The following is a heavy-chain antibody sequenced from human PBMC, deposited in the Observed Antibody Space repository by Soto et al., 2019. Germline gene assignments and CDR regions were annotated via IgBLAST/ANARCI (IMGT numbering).Heavy chain of an antibody. D-gene: IGHD2-15*01. CDR3: AKDLVERYCSGGSCSASWFDP. J-gene: IGHJ5*02. V-gene: IGHV3-23*01. Sequence: QAGGSLRLSCAASGFTFSSYAMSWVRQAPGKGLEWVSAISGSGGSTYYADSVKGRFTISRDNSKNTLYLQMNSLRAEDTAVYYCAKDLVERYCSGGSCSASWFDPWGQGTLVTVSS. CDR2: ISGSGGST. CDR1: GFTFSSYA.